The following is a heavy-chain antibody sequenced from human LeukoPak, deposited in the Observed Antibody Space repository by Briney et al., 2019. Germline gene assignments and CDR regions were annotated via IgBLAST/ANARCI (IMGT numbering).Heavy chain of an antibody. CDR2: VIPSFGRP. D-gene: IGHD1-7*01. V-gene: IGHV1-46*02. Sequence: GASVKVSCKASGTTFDNYFFNWVRQAPGQGLEWMGGVIPSFGRPDYAQNFQGRLSITKDSSTATVYMELSSLRSNDSAVYFCARAPFENFGTYYFDVWGQGTLISVSS. CDR1: GTTFDNYF. J-gene: IGHJ4*02. CDR3: ARAPFENFGTYYFDV.